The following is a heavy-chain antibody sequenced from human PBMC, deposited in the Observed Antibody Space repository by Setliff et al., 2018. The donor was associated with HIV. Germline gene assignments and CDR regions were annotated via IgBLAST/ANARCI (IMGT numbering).Heavy chain of an antibody. CDR2: IHYSGTT. V-gene: IGHV4-4*02. CDR3: ATHASTVQDAMDV. D-gene: IGHD4-4*01. Sequence: SETLSLTCAVSGGSISNSNWWSWIRQPPGKGLEWIGSIHYSGTTNYNPSLKSRLTISIDTSKTQFSLKLSSVTAADTAVYYCATHASTVQDAMDVWGQGTTVTVSS. J-gene: IGHJ6*02. CDR1: GGSISNSNW.